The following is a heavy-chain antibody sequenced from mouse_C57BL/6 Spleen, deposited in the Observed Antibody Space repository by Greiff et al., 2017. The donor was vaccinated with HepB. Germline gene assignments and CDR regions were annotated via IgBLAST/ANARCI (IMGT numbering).Heavy chain of an antibody. D-gene: IGHD3-3*01. CDR3: ARGGGGPAWFAY. CDR2: INPNYGTT. V-gene: IGHV1-39*01. CDR1: GYSFTDYN. J-gene: IGHJ3*01. Sequence: VHVKQSGPELVKPGASVKISCKASGYSFTDYNMNWVKQSNGKSLEWIGVINPNYGTTSYNQKFKGKATLTVDQSSSTAYMQLNSLTSEDSAVYYCARGGGGPAWFAYWGQGTLVTVSA.